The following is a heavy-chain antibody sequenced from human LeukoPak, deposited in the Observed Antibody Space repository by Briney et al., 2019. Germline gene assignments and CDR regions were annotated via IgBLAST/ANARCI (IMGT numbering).Heavy chain of an antibody. CDR3: ARDLFSGYYYGSGSYGDFDY. V-gene: IGHV1-69*04. CDR2: IIPILGIA. J-gene: IGHJ4*02. CDR1: RGTFSSYA. Sequence: ASVKVSCKASRGTFSSYAISWVRQAPGQGLEWMGRIIPILGIANYAQKFQGRVTITADKSTSTAYMELSSLRSEDTAVYYCARDLFSGYYYGSGSYGDFDYWGQGTLVTVSS. D-gene: IGHD3-10*01.